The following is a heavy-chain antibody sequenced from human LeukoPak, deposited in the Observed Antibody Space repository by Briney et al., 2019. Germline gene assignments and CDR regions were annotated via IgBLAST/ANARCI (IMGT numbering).Heavy chain of an antibody. CDR1: GFPFSSYE. CDR2: ISNSESNT. V-gene: IGHV3-48*03. CDR3: TKAGSLGSYPPN. J-gene: IGHJ4*02. Sequence: GGSLRLSCAASGFPFSSYEMDWVRQAPGKGLEWIAYISNSESNTYYADSVRGRFTISRDNAKDSVYLQMNSLRVEDTAVYYCTKAGSLGSYPPNWGQGTLVSVSS. D-gene: IGHD3-10*01.